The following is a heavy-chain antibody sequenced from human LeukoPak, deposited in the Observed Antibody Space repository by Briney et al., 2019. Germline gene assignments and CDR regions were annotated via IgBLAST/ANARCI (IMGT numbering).Heavy chain of an antibody. V-gene: IGHV1-18*01. D-gene: IGHD6-13*01. CDR3: ASGQAAAGTYYYYGMDV. CDR1: GYTFTSYG. Sequence: GASVKVSCKASGYTFTSYGISWVRQAPGQGLEWMGWISAYNGNTNYAQKLQGRVTMTTDTSTSTAYMELRSLRSDDTAVYYCASGQAAAGTYYYYGMDVWGQGATVTVSS. J-gene: IGHJ6*02. CDR2: ISAYNGNT.